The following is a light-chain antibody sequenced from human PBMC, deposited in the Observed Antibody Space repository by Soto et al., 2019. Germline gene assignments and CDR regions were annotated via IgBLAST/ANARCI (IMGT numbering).Light chain of an antibody. CDR2: GAS. CDR3: QQYGSSPWT. CDR1: QNVNNY. V-gene: IGKV3-20*01. J-gene: IGKJ1*01. Sequence: EIVLTHSPATLSLSPVERATLSCLASQNVNNYSAWYQRKPGQAPRLLIYGASGRATGIPDTFSGSGSRTEVTLIITRLEPEDFAFYYCQQYGSSPWTFGQGTKVDNK.